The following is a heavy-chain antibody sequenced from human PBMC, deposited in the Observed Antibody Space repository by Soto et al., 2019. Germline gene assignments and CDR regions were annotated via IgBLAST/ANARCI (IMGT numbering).Heavy chain of an antibody. V-gene: IGHV3-21*01. D-gene: IGHD6-19*01. CDR3: ARDKGLAVAGTVDY. Sequence: GGSLRLSCAASGFTFSSYSMNWVRQAPGKGLEWVSSISSSSYIWYADSVKGRFTISRDNAKNSLSLQMSSLRAEDTAVYYCARDKGLAVAGTVDYCGLGTLVTVSS. CDR1: GFTFSSYS. J-gene: IGHJ4*02. CDR2: ISSSSYI.